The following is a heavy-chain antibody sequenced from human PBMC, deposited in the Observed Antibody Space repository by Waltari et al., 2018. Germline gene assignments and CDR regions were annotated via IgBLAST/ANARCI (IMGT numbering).Heavy chain of an antibody. J-gene: IGHJ4*02. Sequence: QVQLVQSGAEVKKPGASVKVSCKASGYTFTSYAMHWVRQAPGQRLEWMGWINAGNGTTKYSQKFQGRVTITRDTSASTAYMELSSLRSEDTAVYYCAMLTIDSGYWGQGTLVTVSS. V-gene: IGHV1-3*01. D-gene: IGHD3-10*01. CDR3: AMLTIDSGY. CDR1: GYTFTSYA. CDR2: INAGNGTT.